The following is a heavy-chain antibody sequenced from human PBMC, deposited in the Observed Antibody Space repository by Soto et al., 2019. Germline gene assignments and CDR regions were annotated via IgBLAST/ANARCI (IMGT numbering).Heavy chain of an antibody. D-gene: IGHD6-19*01. CDR1: GGSFSGYY. CDR3: ARDHSNGWYNWFDP. J-gene: IGHJ5*02. V-gene: IGHV4-34*09. Sequence: SETLSLTCAVYGGSFSGYYWSWIRQQPGKGLEWIGYIQYSGSTHHNPSLKSRVSTSVDTSKNQFSLKLYSVTAADTAVYYCARDHSNGWYNWFDPWGQGTLVTSPQ. CDR2: IQYSGST.